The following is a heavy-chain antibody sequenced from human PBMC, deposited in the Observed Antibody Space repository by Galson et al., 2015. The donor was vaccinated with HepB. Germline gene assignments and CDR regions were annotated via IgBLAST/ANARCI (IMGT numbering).Heavy chain of an antibody. D-gene: IGHD6-6*01. CDR3: ARDPPEGDSSSPYQYYYYYYMDV. CDR1: GGTFSSYA. J-gene: IGHJ6*03. V-gene: IGHV1-69*10. Sequence: SVKVSCKASGGTFSSYAISWVRQAPGQGLEWMGGIIPTLGIANYAQKFQGRVTITADKSTSTAYMELSSLRSEDTAVYYCARDPPEGDSSSPYQYYYYYYMDVWGKGTTVTVSS. CDR2: IIPTLGIA.